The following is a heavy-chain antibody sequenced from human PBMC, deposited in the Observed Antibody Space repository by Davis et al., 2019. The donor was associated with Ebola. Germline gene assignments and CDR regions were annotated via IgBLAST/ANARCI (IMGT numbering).Heavy chain of an antibody. CDR2: ISAYNGNT. Sequence: ASVKVSCKASGYTFTSYAMHWVRQAPGQRLEWMGWISAYNGNTNYAQKLQGRVTMTTDTSTSTAYMELRSLRSDDTAVYYCAREFLVYAILDYWGQGTLVTVSS. CDR3: AREFLVYAILDY. J-gene: IGHJ4*02. D-gene: IGHD2-8*01. V-gene: IGHV1-18*01. CDR1: GYTFTSYA.